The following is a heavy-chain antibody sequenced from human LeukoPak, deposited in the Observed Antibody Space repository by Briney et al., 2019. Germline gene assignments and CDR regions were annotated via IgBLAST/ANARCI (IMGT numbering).Heavy chain of an antibody. CDR2: IYANGVT. D-gene: IGHD3-22*01. V-gene: IGHV3-66*04. CDR1: GFIVSTNY. CDR3: ARQISAITTFVY. J-gene: IGHJ4*02. Sequence: GGSLRLSCAASGFIVSTNYMSWVRQAPGKGLEWVSAIYANGVTYYADSVKGRFTTFRDNSNNTVYLQMNSMRADDTAVYYCARQISAITTFVYWGPGTQVTVSS.